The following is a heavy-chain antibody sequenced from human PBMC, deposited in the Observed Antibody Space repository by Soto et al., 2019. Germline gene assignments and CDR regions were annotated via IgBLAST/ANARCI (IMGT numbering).Heavy chain of an antibody. D-gene: IGHD3-10*01. CDR2: ISDGGDLT. CDR1: GFAFTGHP. J-gene: IGHJ3*02. CDR3: ARRVIGSSRAFDI. V-gene: IGHV3-23*01. Sequence: GGSLRLSCAASGFAFTGHPMSWVRQAPEKGLEWVAGISDGGDLTYNADSVKGRFTISRDNSRNTLYLQMNSLRAEDTAVYYCARRVIGSSRAFDIWGQGTMVTISS.